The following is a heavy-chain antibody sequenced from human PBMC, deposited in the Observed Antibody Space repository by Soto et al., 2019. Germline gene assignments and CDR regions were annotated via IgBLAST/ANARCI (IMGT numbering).Heavy chain of an antibody. J-gene: IGHJ6*02. CDR2: IWYDGSNK. Sequence: PGGSLRLSCAASGFTFSSYAMSWVRQAPGKGLEWVAVIWYDGSNKYYADSVKGRFTISRDNSKNTLYLQMNSLRAEDTAVYYCAREYGDYGDYYYYGMDVWGQGTTVTVSS. D-gene: IGHD4-17*01. CDR3: AREYGDYGDYYYYGMDV. V-gene: IGHV3-33*08. CDR1: GFTFSSYA.